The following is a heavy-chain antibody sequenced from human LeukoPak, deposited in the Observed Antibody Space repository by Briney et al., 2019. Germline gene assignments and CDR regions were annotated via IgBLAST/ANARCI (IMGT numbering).Heavy chain of an antibody. Sequence: SETLSLTCTVSGYSISSGYYGGWIRQPPGKGLEWIGSIYHSGSTYYNPSLKSRVTISVDTSKNQFSLKLSSVTAADTAVYYCARATPGYSSGWYEGPEAFDIWGQGTMVTVSS. CDR1: GYSISSGYY. J-gene: IGHJ3*02. CDR3: ARATPGYSSGWYEGPEAFDI. CDR2: IYHSGST. V-gene: IGHV4-38-2*02. D-gene: IGHD6-19*01.